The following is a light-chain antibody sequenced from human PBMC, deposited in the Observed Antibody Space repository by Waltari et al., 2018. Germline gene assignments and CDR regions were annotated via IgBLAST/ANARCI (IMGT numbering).Light chain of an antibody. V-gene: IGKV3-11*01. Sequence: ATLSLSPGERATLSCRASQSVSSYLVWYQQKPGQTPRLVIYDASTRAPGIPARFSGSGSGTDFTLTISSLDPEDFAVYYCHQRSNWPITFGQGTRLEIK. CDR2: DAS. CDR3: HQRSNWPIT. J-gene: IGKJ5*01. CDR1: QSVSSY.